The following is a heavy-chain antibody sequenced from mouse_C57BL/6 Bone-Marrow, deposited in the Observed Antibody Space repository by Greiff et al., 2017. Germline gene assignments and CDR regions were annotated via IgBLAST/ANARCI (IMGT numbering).Heavy chain of an antibody. D-gene: IGHD2-1*01. Sequence: QVQLKQPGAELVMPGASVKLSCKASGYTFTSYWMHWVKQRPAPGLEWIGEIDPSDSYTNYNQKFKGKSTLTVDKSSSTAYMQLSSLTSEDSAVYYCARGGNSMVTTKGFAYWGQGTLVTVSA. V-gene: IGHV1-69*01. CDR2: IDPSDSYT. CDR1: GYTFTSYW. CDR3: ARGGNSMVTTKGFAY. J-gene: IGHJ3*01.